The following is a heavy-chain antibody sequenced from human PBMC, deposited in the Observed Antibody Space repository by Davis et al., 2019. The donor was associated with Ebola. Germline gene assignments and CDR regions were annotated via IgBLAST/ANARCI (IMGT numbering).Heavy chain of an antibody. Sequence: ASVKVSCKASGYTFTSYGITWVRQAPGQGLEWMGRINPNSGGTNYAQKLQGRVTMTEDTSTDTAYMELSSLRSEDTAVYYCAAGGLGGGFDIWGQGTMVTVSS. CDR1: GYTFTSYG. J-gene: IGHJ3*02. D-gene: IGHD3-16*01. CDR2: INPNSGGT. CDR3: AAGGLGGGFDI. V-gene: IGHV1-18*04.